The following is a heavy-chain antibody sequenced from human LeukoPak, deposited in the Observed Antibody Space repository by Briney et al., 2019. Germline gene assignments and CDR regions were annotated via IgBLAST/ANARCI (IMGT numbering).Heavy chain of an antibody. CDR2: ISYDGSNK. Sequence: GGSLRLSCAASGFTFSSYAMHWVRQAPGKGLEWVAVISYDGSNKYYADSVKGRFTISRDNSKNTLYLQMNSLRAEDTAVYYCARDTRVATIFGGAFDIWGQGTMVTVSS. V-gene: IGHV3-30-3*01. J-gene: IGHJ3*02. D-gene: IGHD5-12*01. CDR1: GFTFSSYA. CDR3: ARDTRVATIFGGAFDI.